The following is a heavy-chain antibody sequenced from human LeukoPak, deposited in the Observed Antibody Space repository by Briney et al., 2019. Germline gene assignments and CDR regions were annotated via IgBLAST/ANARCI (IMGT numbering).Heavy chain of an antibody. J-gene: IGHJ4*02. CDR3: ARGGAYYDILTGCYMPREIDY. CDR1: GYTFTSYD. D-gene: IGHD3-9*01. CDR2: MNPNSGNT. V-gene: IGHV1-8*01. Sequence: ASVKVSCKASGYTFTSYDIYWVRQATGQGLEWMGWMNPNSGNTGYAQKFQGRVTMTRNTSISTAYMELSSLRSEDTAVYYCARGGAYYDILTGCYMPREIDYWGQGTLVTVSS.